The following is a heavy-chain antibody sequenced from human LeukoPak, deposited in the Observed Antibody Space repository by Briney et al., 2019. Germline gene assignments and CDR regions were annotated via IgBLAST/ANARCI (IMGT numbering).Heavy chain of an antibody. J-gene: IGHJ4*02. CDR3: TTDTFGARDS. CDR2: INTDGSTT. V-gene: IGHV3-74*01. CDR1: GYTFSNYW. D-gene: IGHD3-10*01. Sequence: GGSLRLSCVGSGYTFSNYWMHWVRQGPGKGLVWVSRINTDGSTTNYADSVRGRFTISRDNTKNTLFLQMNSLRAEDAAVYYCTTDTFGARDSWGQGTLVTVSS.